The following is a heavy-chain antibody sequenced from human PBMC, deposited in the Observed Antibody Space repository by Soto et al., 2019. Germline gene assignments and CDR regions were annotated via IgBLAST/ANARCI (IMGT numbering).Heavy chain of an antibody. CDR2: ISWDNDK. V-gene: IGHV2-5*02. D-gene: IGHD2-21*02. CDR1: GFSLRTRGVG. J-gene: IGHJ6*02. CDR3: AQSRCGDDCLQSNPSHYNYGVDI. Sequence: QITLKESGPTLVQPTQTLTLTCTFYGFSLRTRGVGVGWIRQSPGKTLEWLALISWDNDKSYIPSLESRLTITKDTTENQVVLTITTMDPVDTGNYYCAQSRCGDDCLQSNPSHYNYGVDIGGQGTTVTVSS.